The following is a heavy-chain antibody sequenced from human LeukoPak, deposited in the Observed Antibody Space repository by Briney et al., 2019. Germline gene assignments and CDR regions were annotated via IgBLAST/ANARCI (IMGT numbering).Heavy chain of an antibody. J-gene: IGHJ4*02. CDR1: GFSFSNHW. CDR2: INSDGCST. CDR3: TRDVSQSSSWYGEFDY. D-gene: IGHD6-13*01. Sequence: GGSLRLSCAASGFSFSNHWMHWVRQVPGKGLVWVSRINSDGCSTTYADSVKGRFTISRDNAKNTLYLQMNSLRDEDTAVYYCTRDVSQSSSWYGEFDYWGQGTQVTVSS. V-gene: IGHV3-74*03.